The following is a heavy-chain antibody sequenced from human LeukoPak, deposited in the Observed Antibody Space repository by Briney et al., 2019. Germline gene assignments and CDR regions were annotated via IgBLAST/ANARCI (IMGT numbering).Heavy chain of an antibody. D-gene: IGHD4-17*01. Sequence: PSETLSLTCTVSGGSISSYYWSWIRQPPGKGLEWIGYIYYSGSTNYNPSLKSRVTISVDTSKNQFSLQLSSVTAADTAVYYCARVGDYGDYYYYGMDVWGQGTTVTVSS. CDR1: GGSISSYY. CDR3: ARVGDYGDYYYYGMDV. CDR2: IYYSGST. V-gene: IGHV4-59*01. J-gene: IGHJ6*02.